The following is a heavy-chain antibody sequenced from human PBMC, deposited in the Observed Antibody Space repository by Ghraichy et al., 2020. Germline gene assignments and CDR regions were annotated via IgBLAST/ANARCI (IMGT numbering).Heavy chain of an antibody. CDR3: ANVVLGIAVAGAVY. Sequence: SETLSLTCTVSGASISSSSYYLGWIRQPPGKGLEWIGSIYYSGSTYYNPSLKSRVTISVDTSKNQFSLKLSSVTAADTAVYYCANVVLGIAVAGAVYWGQGTLVTVSS. D-gene: IGHD6-19*01. J-gene: IGHJ4*02. CDR1: GASISSSSYY. V-gene: IGHV4-39*01. CDR2: IYYSGST.